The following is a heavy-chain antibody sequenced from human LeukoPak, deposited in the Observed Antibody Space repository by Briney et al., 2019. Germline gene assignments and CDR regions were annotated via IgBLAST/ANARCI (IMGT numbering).Heavy chain of an antibody. J-gene: IGHJ4*02. Sequence: GGSLRLSCAASGFTFSSYSMNWVRQAPGKGLEWVSSISSNSSYIYYADSVKGRFTISRDNAKNSLYLQMNSLRAEDTAVYYCASPYYDSSALRDIGYWGQGTLVTVSS. V-gene: IGHV3-21*01. CDR1: GFTFSSYS. D-gene: IGHD3-22*01. CDR2: ISSNSSYI. CDR3: ASPYYDSSALRDIGY.